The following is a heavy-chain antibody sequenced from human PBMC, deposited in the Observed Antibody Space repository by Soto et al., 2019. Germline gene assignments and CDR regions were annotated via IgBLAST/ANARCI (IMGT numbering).Heavy chain of an antibody. CDR2: IIPILGIA. CDR1: GGTFSSYT. V-gene: IGHV1-69*08. Sequence: QVQLVQSGAEVKKPGSSVKVSCKASGGTFSSYTISWVRQAPGQGLEWMGRIIPILGIANYAQKFQGRVTITADKSTSTADMELSSLRSEDTAVYYCAREYYGSGSYWDYWGQGTLVTVSS. CDR3: AREYYGSGSYWDY. J-gene: IGHJ4*02. D-gene: IGHD3-10*01.